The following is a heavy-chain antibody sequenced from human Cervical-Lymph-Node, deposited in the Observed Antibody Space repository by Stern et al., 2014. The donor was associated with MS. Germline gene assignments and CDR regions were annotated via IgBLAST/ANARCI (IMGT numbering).Heavy chain of an antibody. Sequence: QMQLVQSGAEVKKPGASVKVSCKASGYTFSDYGISWVRQAPGQGLEWMGWISADNGYTNYAQKVQGRVTMTTDTSTTTAYMELRSLRSDDTAVYYCAKDRRIAARRRSPGDSLDIWGQGTMVTVSS. CDR2: ISADNGYT. D-gene: IGHD6-6*01. V-gene: IGHV1-18*01. CDR1: GYTFSDYG. J-gene: IGHJ3*02. CDR3: AKDRRIAARRRSPGDSLDI.